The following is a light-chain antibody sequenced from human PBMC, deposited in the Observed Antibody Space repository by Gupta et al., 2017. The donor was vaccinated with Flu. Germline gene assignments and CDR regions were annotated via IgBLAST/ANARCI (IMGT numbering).Light chain of an antibody. CDR1: QNISSY. CDR2: AAS. J-gene: IGKJ4*01. CDR3: QQSYSTTT. Sequence: DIQMTQSPSSLSASVGDRVTITCRASQNISSYLNWYQQKPGKAPKLLIYAASRVKSGVPSRFSGSGDGKDFTLTSSRRQHEDCANYYWQQSYSTTTFGGGTKVEIK. V-gene: IGKV1-39*01.